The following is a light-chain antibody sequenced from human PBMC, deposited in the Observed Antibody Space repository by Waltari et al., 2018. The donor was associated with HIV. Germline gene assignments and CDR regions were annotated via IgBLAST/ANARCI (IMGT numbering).Light chain of an antibody. V-gene: IGLV3-25*03. CDR2: KDT. CDR3: QSGDNKLTSVV. Sequence: SSELTQPPSVSVSPGQTVRITCSGDALPTQYTSWYQQKSGQPPVLVMYKDTQRSSGTPELIYGSSAGTTVTLTITAVRAEDEAYYYCQSGDNKLTSVVFGGGTRLTVL. CDR1: ALPTQY. J-gene: IGLJ2*01.